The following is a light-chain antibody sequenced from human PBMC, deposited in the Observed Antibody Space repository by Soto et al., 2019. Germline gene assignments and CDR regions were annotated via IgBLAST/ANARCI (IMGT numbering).Light chain of an antibody. CDR3: QSSDSSGTYVV. V-gene: IGLV3-25*03. J-gene: IGLJ2*01. Sequence: SYELTQPLSVSVSPGQTARITCSGDALPKQYAHWYQQKPGQAPDLVIYTDTERPSGIPERFSGSSSGTTVTLTISGVQAEDEADYYCQSSDSSGTYVVFGGGTKLTVL. CDR1: ALPKQY. CDR2: TDT.